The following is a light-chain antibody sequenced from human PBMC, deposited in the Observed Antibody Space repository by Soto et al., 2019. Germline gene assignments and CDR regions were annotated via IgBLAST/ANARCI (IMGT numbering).Light chain of an antibody. CDR1: QGIRKD. Sequence: AVKMSQSPSSLSASAGDRVTITCRASQGIRKDLGWYQHKPGKAPKVLIYRATNLQSGVPTRFSGSGSGTEFTLTISDLQPEDVGTYYCLQDYNYPQASFGQGSKVDIK. J-gene: IGKJ2*01. V-gene: IGKV1-6*01. CDR3: LQDYNYPQAS. CDR2: RAT.